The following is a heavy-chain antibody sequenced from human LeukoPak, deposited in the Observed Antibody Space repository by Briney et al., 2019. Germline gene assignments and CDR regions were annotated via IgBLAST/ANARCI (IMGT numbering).Heavy chain of an antibody. CDR1: GFSFSRFS. Sequence: GGSLRLSCSASGFSFSRFSMHWVRQAPGKGLEYVSSISSEGGGKYYPDSVKGRFTISRDNSKNILYLQMSSLRAEDTAVYYCVKDRAIDYWGQGTLVTVSS. CDR3: VKDRAIDY. CDR2: ISSEGGGK. J-gene: IGHJ4*02. V-gene: IGHV3-64D*08.